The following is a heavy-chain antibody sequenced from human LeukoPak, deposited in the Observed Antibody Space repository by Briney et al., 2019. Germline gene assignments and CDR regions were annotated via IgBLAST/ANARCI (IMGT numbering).Heavy chain of an antibody. Sequence: GGSLRLSCAASGFTFSSYAMHWARQAPGKGLEWVAVISYDGSNKYYADSVKGRFTISRDNSKNTLYLQMNSLRAEDTAVYYCARVDSSSWYSLDYWGQGTLVTVSS. CDR1: GFTFSSYA. CDR2: ISYDGSNK. V-gene: IGHV3-30*04. CDR3: ARVDSSSWYSLDY. D-gene: IGHD6-13*01. J-gene: IGHJ4*02.